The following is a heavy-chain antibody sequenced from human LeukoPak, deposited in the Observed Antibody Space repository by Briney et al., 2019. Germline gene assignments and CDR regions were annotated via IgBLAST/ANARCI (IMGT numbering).Heavy chain of an antibody. Sequence: PGRSLRLSCAASGFTFSSYGMHWVRQAPGKGLEWVAVISYDGSNKYYTDSVKGRFTISRDNSKNTLYLQMNSLRAEDTAVYYCAKANLYYYDSSGLIDYWGQGTLVTVSS. CDR1: GFTFSSYG. CDR3: AKANLYYYDSSGLIDY. V-gene: IGHV3-30*18. D-gene: IGHD3-22*01. CDR2: ISYDGSNK. J-gene: IGHJ4*02.